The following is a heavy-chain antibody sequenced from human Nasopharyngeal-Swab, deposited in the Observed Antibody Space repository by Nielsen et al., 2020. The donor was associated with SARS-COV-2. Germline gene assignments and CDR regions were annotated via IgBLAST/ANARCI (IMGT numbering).Heavy chain of an antibody. V-gene: IGHV3-74*01. D-gene: IGHD4-23*01. J-gene: IGHJ4*02. CDR2: VNQDGSRT. Sequence: GESLKISCAASGYTFSAYWMHWVRQVPGKGLVWVSRVNQDGSRTDYADSVRGRFTISRDNAKNTVYLQMNSLRVEDTAVYYCVKHQVSSSDQCGQGTLVTVSS. CDR3: VKHQVSSSDQ. CDR1: GYTFSAYW.